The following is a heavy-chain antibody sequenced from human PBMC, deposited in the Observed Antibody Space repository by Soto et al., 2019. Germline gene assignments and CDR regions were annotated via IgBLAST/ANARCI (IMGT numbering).Heavy chain of an antibody. V-gene: IGHV6-1*01. J-gene: IGHJ6*02. CDR1: GDSVSNNNAA. D-gene: IGHD2-2*01. CDR3: ARVLKGVGYCVSTSCNAMNV. CDR2: TYYRSKWNI. Sequence: SQTLSLTCVISGDSVSNNNAAWNWIRQSPSRGLEWLGRTYYRSKWNIEYAVSVESRITISPDTSKNQFSLQLTSVTPEDTAVYYCARVLKGVGYCVSTSCNAMNVWGQGTTVTVSS.